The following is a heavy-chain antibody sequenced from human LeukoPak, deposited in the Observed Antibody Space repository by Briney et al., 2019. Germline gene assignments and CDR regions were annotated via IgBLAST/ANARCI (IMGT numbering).Heavy chain of an antibody. CDR2: IIPIFSTA. CDR1: GGTFSSYA. V-gene: IGHV1-69*13. D-gene: IGHD2-21*02. CDR3: ASDRGYCGGDCPYYYYGMDV. J-gene: IGHJ6*04. Sequence: ASVKVSRKASGGTFSSYAISWVRQAPGQGLEWMGGIIPIFSTANYAQKFQGRVTITADESTSTAYMELSSLRSEDTAVYYCASDRGYCGGDCPYYYYGMDVWGKGTTVTVSS.